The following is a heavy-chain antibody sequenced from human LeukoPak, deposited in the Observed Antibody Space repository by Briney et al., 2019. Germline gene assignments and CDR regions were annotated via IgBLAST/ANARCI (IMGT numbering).Heavy chain of an antibody. V-gene: IGHV3-23*01. CDR1: GFTFSSYV. J-gene: IGHJ4*02. CDR3: AKDGARYLLTYYFEY. D-gene: IGHD3-9*01. CDR2: ISGSGDST. Sequence: GGSLRLSCAASGFTFSSYVMSWVRQAPGKGLEGVSVISGSGDSTYYTDSVKGRFTISRDNSKNTLNLQMNSLRDEDTAVYYCAKDGARYLLTYYFEYWGQGTLVTVSS.